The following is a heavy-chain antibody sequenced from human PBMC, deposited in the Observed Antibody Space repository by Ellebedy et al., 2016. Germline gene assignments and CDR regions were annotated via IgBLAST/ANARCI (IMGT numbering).Heavy chain of an antibody. CDR2: VKSRADGGTI. CDR3: TTMRYVDDY. Sequence: GGSLRLXXDAAGFTFEKAWMTWVRQAPEKGLEWVGRVKSRADGGTIVYAAAVKGRFTISRDDSKKTLFLEMNGLKTEDSGVYYCTTMRYVDDYWGQGVPVTVSS. CDR1: GFTFEKAW. J-gene: IGHJ4*02. D-gene: IGHD3-9*01. V-gene: IGHV3-15*01.